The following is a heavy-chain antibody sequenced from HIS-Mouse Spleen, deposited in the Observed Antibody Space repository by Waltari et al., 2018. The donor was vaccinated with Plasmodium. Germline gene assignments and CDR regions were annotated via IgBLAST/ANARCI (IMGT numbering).Heavy chain of an antibody. CDR1: GFTFSSYW. CDR3: ASSWYWYFDL. CDR2: RKRDGSEK. D-gene: IGHD6-13*01. J-gene: IGHJ2*01. V-gene: IGHV3-7*01. Sequence: EVQLVESGGGLVEPGGSLRLSCAASGFTFSSYWMRWVRQAPGKGLEWVANRKRDGSEKYYVDCGKCRFTISRDNAKNSLYVQMNSLRAEDAAVYYCASSWYWYFDLWGRGTLVTVSS.